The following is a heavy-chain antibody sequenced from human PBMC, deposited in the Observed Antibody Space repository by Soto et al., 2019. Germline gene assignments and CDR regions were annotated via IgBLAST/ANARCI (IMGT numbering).Heavy chain of an antibody. Sequence: QVQLVQSGAEVKKPESSVKVSCKAPGGTFSTYAISWVRQAPGQGLEWMGGIIPMFGTANYAQRFQDRVTITPDESTNTVYMELRSLRSEDTAVYFCASGIQLWLRRINNGYSGWGQGTLVTVSS. CDR3: ASGIQLWLRRINNGYSG. CDR2: IIPMFGTA. J-gene: IGHJ4*02. D-gene: IGHD5-18*01. V-gene: IGHV1-69*05. CDR1: GGTFSTYA.